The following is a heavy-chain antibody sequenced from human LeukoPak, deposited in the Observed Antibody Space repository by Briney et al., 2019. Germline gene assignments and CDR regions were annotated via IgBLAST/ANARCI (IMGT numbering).Heavy chain of an antibody. V-gene: IGHV4-39*01. J-gene: IGHJ5*02. CDR1: GGSISSSSYY. CDR2: IYYSGST. CDR3: ARHEGVGANFWANWFDP. Sequence: SETLSLTCTVSGGSISSSSYYWGWIRQPPGKGLKWIGSIYYSGSTYYNPSLKSRVTISVDTSKNQFSLKLSSVTAADTAVYYCARHEGVGANFWANWFDPWGQGTLVTVSS. D-gene: IGHD1-26*01.